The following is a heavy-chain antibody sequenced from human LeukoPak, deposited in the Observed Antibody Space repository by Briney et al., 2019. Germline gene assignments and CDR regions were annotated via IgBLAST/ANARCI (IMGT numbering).Heavy chain of an antibody. Sequence: GGSLRLSCAASGFTFSSYAMSWVRQAPGKGLEWVSAISGSGGSTNYADSVKGRFTISRDNSKNTLYLQMNSLRAEDTAVYYCAKVPAAYCGGDCYYDYWGQGTLVTVSS. D-gene: IGHD2-21*02. CDR3: AKVPAAYCGGDCYYDY. V-gene: IGHV3-23*01. J-gene: IGHJ4*02. CDR2: ISGSGGST. CDR1: GFTFSSYA.